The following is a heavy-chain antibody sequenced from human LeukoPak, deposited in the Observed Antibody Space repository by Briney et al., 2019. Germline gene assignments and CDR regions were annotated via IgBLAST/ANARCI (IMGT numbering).Heavy chain of an antibody. CDR3: AGERPATVTSDSLIYYYYGMDV. Sequence: GRSLRLSCAASGFTFSSYGMHWVRQAPGKGLEWVAVICYDGSNKYYADSVKGRFTISRDNSKNTLYLQMNSLRAEDTAVYYCAGERPATVTSDSLIYYYYGMDVWGQGTTVTVSS. J-gene: IGHJ6*02. CDR2: ICYDGSNK. CDR1: GFTFSSYG. V-gene: IGHV3-33*01. D-gene: IGHD4-17*01.